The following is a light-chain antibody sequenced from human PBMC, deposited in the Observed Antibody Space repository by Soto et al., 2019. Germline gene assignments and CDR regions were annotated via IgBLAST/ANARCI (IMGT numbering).Light chain of an antibody. CDR2: KAS. J-gene: IGKJ1*01. CDR1: QTISSW. Sequence: DIQMTQPPSTLSGSVGDRVTITCRASQTISSWLAWYQQKPGKAPKLLIYKASTLKSGVPSRFSGSGSGTEFTLTISSLQPDDSATYYCQHYNSYSEAFGQGTKVDIK. CDR3: QHYNSYSEA. V-gene: IGKV1-5*03.